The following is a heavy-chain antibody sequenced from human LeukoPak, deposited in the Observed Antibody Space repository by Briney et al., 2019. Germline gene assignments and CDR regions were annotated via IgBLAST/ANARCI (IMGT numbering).Heavy chain of an antibody. CDR3: ARPNYGGNSNRCFDY. J-gene: IGHJ4*02. CDR1: GYTFTSYA. Sequence: ASVKVSCKASGYTFTSYAMHWVRQAPGQRLEWMGWINAGNGNTKYSQKFQGRVTITRDTSASTAYMELSSLRSEDTAVYYCARPNYGGNSNRCFDYWGQGTLVTVSS. D-gene: IGHD4-23*01. V-gene: IGHV1-3*01. CDR2: INAGNGNT.